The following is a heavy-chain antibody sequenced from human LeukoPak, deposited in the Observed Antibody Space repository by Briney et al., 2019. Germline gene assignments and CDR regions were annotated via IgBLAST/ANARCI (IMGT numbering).Heavy chain of an antibody. CDR3: ARLSGRVVCSAGSCYIDS. V-gene: IGHV5-51*01. J-gene: IGHJ4*02. CDR2: IFPGDSDT. Sequence: GESLKISCKGSGYRFTSDWIGWVRQMPGKGLEWMGIIFPGDSDTRYSPSFQGQVTISADKSVNTAYLQWSSLKASDTAMYYCARLSGRVVCSAGSCYIDSWGQGTLVTVSS. CDR1: GYRFTSDW. D-gene: IGHD2-15*01.